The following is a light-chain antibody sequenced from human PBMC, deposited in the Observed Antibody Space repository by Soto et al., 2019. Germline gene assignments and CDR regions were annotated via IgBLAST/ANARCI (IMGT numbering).Light chain of an antibody. CDR3: CSYAGGSTYV. Sequence: QSALTQPASVSGSPGPSITISCTGTSSDVGNFNLVSWYQQHPGKAPKLIIYEANKRPSGVSSRFSGSKSGNTASLTISGLRSEDEADYHCCSYAGGSTYVFGTGTKVTVL. J-gene: IGLJ1*01. CDR2: EAN. CDR1: SSDVGNFNL. V-gene: IGLV2-23*01.